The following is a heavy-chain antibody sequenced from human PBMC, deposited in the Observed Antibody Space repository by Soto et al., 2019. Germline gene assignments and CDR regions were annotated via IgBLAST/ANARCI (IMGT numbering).Heavy chain of an antibody. CDR1: GFTFSSYA. J-gene: IGHJ6*02. D-gene: IGHD6-19*01. CDR2: ISYDGSNK. Sequence: QVQLVESGGGVVQPGRSLRLSCAASGFTFSSYAMHWVRQAPGKGLEWVAVISYDGSNKYYADSVKGRFTISRDNSKNTLYLQMNSLRAEDTAVYYCARDPIAVAGRGYYYYGMDVWGQGTTVTVSS. CDR3: ARDPIAVAGRGYYYYGMDV. V-gene: IGHV3-30-3*01.